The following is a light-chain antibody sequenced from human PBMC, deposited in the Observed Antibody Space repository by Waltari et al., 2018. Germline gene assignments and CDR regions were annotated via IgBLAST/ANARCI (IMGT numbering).Light chain of an antibody. CDR3: QQYYQTPYT. CDR2: WAS. Sequence: DFVMTQSPDSLAVSLGERATINCKSSQTVLYSSNNKNYLAWYQQKPGQPPKLLIYWASTRESGVPDRFSGSGSGTDFTLTISSLQAEDVAVYYCQQYYQTPYTFGQGTRLEI. CDR1: QTVLYSSNNKNY. V-gene: IGKV4-1*01. J-gene: IGKJ2*01.